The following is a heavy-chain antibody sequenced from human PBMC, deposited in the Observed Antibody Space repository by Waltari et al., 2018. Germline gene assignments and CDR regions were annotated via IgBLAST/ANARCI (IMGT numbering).Heavy chain of an antibody. Sequence: QVLVVESGGGLVKPGGSLRLSCVASGFTFTDYYMSWIRQAPGKGLEWVSFIDKSGITIFYADSVKGRFTVSRDNAKNSLYLQMNTLSPDDTAVYYCARDPHQAGDYWGQGTLVTVSS. CDR1: GFTFTDYY. CDR3: ARDPHQAGDY. J-gene: IGHJ4*02. CDR2: IDKSGITI. D-gene: IGHD2-2*01. V-gene: IGHV3-11*01.